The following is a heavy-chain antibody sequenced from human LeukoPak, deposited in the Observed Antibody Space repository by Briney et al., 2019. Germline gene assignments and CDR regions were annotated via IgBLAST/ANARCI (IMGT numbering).Heavy chain of an antibody. Sequence: PSETLSLTCTVSGGSISSYYWSWIRQPAGKGLEWIGRIYTTGSTTYNPSLKGRVTMSVDTSKNQFSLNLGSVGAADTAVYYCAGERTYGGNSGFDYWGQGTLVTVSS. J-gene: IGHJ4*02. CDR1: GGSISSYY. D-gene: IGHD4-23*01. V-gene: IGHV4-4*07. CDR2: IYTTGST. CDR3: AGERTYGGNSGFDY.